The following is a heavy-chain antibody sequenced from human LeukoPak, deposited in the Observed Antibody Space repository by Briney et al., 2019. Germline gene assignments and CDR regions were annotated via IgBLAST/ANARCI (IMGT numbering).Heavy chain of an antibody. CDR1: SGSISSYY. D-gene: IGHD3-10*01. Sequence: SETLSLTCTVPSGSISSYYWSWIRQPPGKGLECVGHIYYTGSTNYNPSLKSRVTISVDTSKNQFSLKLSAVTAADTAVYYCARRGGGSGSYHYYCGMDVWGQGTTVTVSS. CDR3: ARRGGGSGSYHYYCGMDV. CDR2: IYYTGST. V-gene: IGHV4-59*08. J-gene: IGHJ6*02.